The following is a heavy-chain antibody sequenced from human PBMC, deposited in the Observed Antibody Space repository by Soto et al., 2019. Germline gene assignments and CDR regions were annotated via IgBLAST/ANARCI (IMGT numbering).Heavy chain of an antibody. CDR1: GFTFSSYA. Sequence: GSLRLSCAASGFTFSSYAMSWVRQAPGKGLEWVSAISGSGGSTYYADSVKGRFTTSRDNSKNTLYLQMNSLRAEDTAVYYCAKQLLLWFGELADYYYYGMDVWGQGTTVTVSS. CDR3: AKQLLLWFGELADYYYYGMDV. J-gene: IGHJ6*02. V-gene: IGHV3-23*01. D-gene: IGHD3-10*01. CDR2: ISGSGGST.